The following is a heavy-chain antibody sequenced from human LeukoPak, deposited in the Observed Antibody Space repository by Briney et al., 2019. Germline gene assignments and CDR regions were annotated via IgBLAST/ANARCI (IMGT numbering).Heavy chain of an antibody. Sequence: PGGSLRLSYAASGFTFSSYWMSWVRQAPGKGLEWVANIKQDGSEKYYVDSVKGRFTISRDNAKNSLYLQMDSLRAEDTAVYYCASDGSSWSVYYYYYGMDVWGQGTTVTVSS. D-gene: IGHD6-13*01. CDR2: IKQDGSEK. J-gene: IGHJ6*02. V-gene: IGHV3-7*01. CDR3: ASDGSSWSVYYYYYGMDV. CDR1: GFTFSSYW.